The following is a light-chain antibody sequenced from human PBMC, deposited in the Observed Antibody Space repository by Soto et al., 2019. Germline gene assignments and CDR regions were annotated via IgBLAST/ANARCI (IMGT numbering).Light chain of an antibody. Sequence: SYELTQPSSVSVSPGQTARITCSGDVLAKKYARWFQQKPGQAPVLVIYKDSERPSGIPERFSGSSSGTTVTLTISGAQVEDEADYYCYSAADNNKGDVFGTGTKVTVL. CDR3: YSAADNNKGDV. CDR1: VLAKKY. CDR2: KDS. V-gene: IGLV3-27*01. J-gene: IGLJ1*01.